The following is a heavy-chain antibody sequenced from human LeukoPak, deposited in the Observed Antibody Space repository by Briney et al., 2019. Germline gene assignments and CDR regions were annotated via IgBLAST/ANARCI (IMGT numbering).Heavy chain of an antibody. D-gene: IGHD3-22*01. Sequence: ASVKVSCKASGYTFTGYYMHWVRQAPGQGLEWMGWINPNSGGTNYAQKFQGRVTMTRDTSISTAYMELSRLRSDDTAVYYCAKQLPSPDYDSSGYYDYYYYGMDVWGQGTTVTVSS. J-gene: IGHJ6*02. CDR2: INPNSGGT. CDR1: GYTFTGYY. CDR3: AKQLPSPDYDSSGYYDYYYYGMDV. V-gene: IGHV1-2*02.